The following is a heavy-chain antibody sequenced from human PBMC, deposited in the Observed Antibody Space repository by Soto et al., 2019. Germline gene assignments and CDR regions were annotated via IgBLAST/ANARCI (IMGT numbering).Heavy chain of an antibody. Sequence: GGSLRLSCAASGFTFSSCAMSWVRQAPGKGPEWVSAISGSGGSTYYADSVKGRFTISRDNSKNTLYLQMNSLRAEDTAVYYCAKDAYTAGYYYYGMDVWGQGTTVTVSS. J-gene: IGHJ6*02. D-gene: IGHD3-16*01. CDR3: AKDAYTAGYYYYGMDV. V-gene: IGHV3-23*01. CDR1: GFTFSSCA. CDR2: ISGSGGST.